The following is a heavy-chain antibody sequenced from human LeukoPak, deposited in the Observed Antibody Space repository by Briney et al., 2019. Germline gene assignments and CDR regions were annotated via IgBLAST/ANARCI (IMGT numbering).Heavy chain of an antibody. V-gene: IGHV3-11*03. J-gene: IGHJ4*02. CDR1: GFTFSDYY. Sequence: GGALRLSCAASGFTFSDYYMSWIRQAPGKGLEGVSYISSSSGYTDYADSVKGRITISRDNAKNSLYLQMNSLGAEDTAVYYCARYGGNGVDYWGQGTLVTVS. CDR2: ISSSSGYT. D-gene: IGHD4-23*01. CDR3: ARYGGNGVDY.